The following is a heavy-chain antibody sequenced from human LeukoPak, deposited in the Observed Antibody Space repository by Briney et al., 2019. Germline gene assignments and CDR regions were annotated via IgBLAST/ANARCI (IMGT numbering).Heavy chain of an antibody. D-gene: IGHD5-18*01. J-gene: IGHJ4*02. V-gene: IGHV3-30*02. CDR3: AKDRRGDTAMTSDY. Sequence: GGSLRLSCAASGFTFSNFGMHWVRQAPGKGLEWVAFIRYDGSNEYYADSVKGRFTISRDNSKNTLYLQMNSLRAEDTAVYYCAKDRRGDTAMTSDYWGQGTLVTVSS. CDR1: GFTFSNFG. CDR2: IRYDGSNE.